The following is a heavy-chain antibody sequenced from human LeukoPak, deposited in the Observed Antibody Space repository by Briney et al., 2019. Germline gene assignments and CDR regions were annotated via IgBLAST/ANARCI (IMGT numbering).Heavy chain of an antibody. Sequence: SETLSLTCTVSGGSISSGDYYWSWIRQPPGKGLEWIGYIYHSGSTYYNPALKSRATISVDRSKNQFSLKLSSVTAADTAVYYCARGIQLWFFDYWGQGTLVTVSS. D-gene: IGHD5-18*01. CDR2: IYHSGST. CDR3: ARGIQLWFFDY. CDR1: GGSISSGDYY. V-gene: IGHV4-30-2*01. J-gene: IGHJ4*02.